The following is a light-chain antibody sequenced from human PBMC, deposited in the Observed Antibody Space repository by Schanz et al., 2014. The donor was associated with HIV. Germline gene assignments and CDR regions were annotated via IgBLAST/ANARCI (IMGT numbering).Light chain of an antibody. CDR3: QQYGTSLIT. J-gene: IGKJ5*01. V-gene: IGKV3-20*01. CDR2: DAS. CDR1: QTVSSN. Sequence: EIVMTQSPATLSVSPGERATLSCRASQTVSSNLAWYQQKPGQAPRLLIYDASNRATGIPARFSGSGSGTDFTLTIIRLEPEDFAVYYCQQYGTSLITFGQGTRLEI.